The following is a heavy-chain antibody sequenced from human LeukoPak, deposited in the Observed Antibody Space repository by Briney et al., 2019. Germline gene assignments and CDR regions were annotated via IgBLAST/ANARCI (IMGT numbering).Heavy chain of an antibody. CDR1: GGSIRSYY. CDR2: IYYSGST. V-gene: IGHV4-59*04. Sequence: SETLSLTCTVSGGSIRSYYWSWIRQPPGKGLEWIGYIYYSGSTYYNPSLKSRVTISVDTSKNQFSLKLSSVTVADTAVHYCARHGGFNTPIDYWGQGTLVTVSS. CDR3: ARHGGFNTPIDY. D-gene: IGHD2-15*01. J-gene: IGHJ4*02.